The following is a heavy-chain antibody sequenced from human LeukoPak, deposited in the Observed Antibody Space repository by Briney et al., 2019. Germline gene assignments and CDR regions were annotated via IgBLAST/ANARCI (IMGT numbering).Heavy chain of an antibody. D-gene: IGHD3-10*01. V-gene: IGHV3-9*01. CDR2: ISWNSASI. CDR1: GFTFDDFA. Sequence: PGGSLRLSCAASGFTFDDFAMHWVRQPPGKGLEWVSGISWNSASIAYADSVRGRFTISRDNAKNSLYLQMNSLRAEDTAVYYCARVRTTYYDYWGQGTLVTVSS. CDR3: ARVRTTYYDY. J-gene: IGHJ4*02.